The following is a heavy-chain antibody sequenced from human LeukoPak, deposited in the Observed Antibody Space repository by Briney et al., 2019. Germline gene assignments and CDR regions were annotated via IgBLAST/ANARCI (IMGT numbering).Heavy chain of an antibody. D-gene: IGHD5-18*01. V-gene: IGHV4-59*01. J-gene: IGHJ6*03. CDR3: ARAERGYSYGYGYYYYYMDV. CDR2: IYYSGST. CDR1: GGSISSYY. Sequence: SETLSLTCTVSGGSISSYYWSWIRQPPGKGLERIGYIYYSGSTNYNPSLKSRVTISVDTSKNQFSLKLSSVTAADTAVYYCARAERGYSYGYGYYYYYMDVWGKGTTVTVSS.